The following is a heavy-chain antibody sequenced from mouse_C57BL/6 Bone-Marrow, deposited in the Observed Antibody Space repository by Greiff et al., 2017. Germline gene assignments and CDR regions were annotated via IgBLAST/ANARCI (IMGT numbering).Heavy chain of an antibody. V-gene: IGHV1-81*01. J-gene: IGHJ2*01. CDR3: ARSRGNYFDY. Sequence: VHLVESGAELARPGASVKLSCKASGYTFTSYGISWVKQRTGQGLEWIGEIYPRSGNTYYNEKFKGKATLTADKSSSTAYMELRSLTSEDSAVYFCARSRGNYFDYWGQGTTLTVSS. CDR2: IYPRSGNT. CDR1: GYTFTSYG.